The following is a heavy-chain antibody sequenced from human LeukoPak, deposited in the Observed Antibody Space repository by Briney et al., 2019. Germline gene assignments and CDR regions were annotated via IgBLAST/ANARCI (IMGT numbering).Heavy chain of an antibody. J-gene: IGHJ5*02. Sequence: SETLSLTCTVSGASISPYNWNWIRQPPGKGLEWIGYIYYSGSTNYNPSLKSRVTISVDTSKNQFSLQLSSVTAADTAVYYCARGNTYGDYVGWYWFDPWGQETLVTVSS. D-gene: IGHD4-17*01. CDR2: IYYSGST. CDR3: ARGNTYGDYVGWYWFDP. V-gene: IGHV4-59*01. CDR1: GASISPYN.